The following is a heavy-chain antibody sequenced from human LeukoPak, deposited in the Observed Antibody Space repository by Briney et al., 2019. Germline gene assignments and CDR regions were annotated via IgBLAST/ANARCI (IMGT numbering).Heavy chain of an antibody. CDR1: GGSISSSSYY. CDR2: IYYSGST. D-gene: IGHD3-16*01. Sequence: SETLSLTCTVSGGSISSSSYYWGWIRPPPGKGLEWIGSIYYSGSTYYNPSLKSRVTISVDTSKNQFSLKLSSVTAADTAVYYCARESRAYVWGFPFDYWGQGTLATVSS. CDR3: ARESRAYVWGFPFDY. V-gene: IGHV4-39*07. J-gene: IGHJ4*02.